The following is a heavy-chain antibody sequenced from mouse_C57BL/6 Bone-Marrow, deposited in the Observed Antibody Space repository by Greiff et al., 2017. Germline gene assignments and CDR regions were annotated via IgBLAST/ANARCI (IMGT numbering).Heavy chain of an antibody. CDR1: GYTFTEYT. CDR2: FYPGSGSI. Sequence: QVQLQQSGAELVKPGASVKLSCKASGYTFTEYTIHWVKQRSGQGLEWIGCFYPGSGSIKYNEKFKDKATLTVDKSSSTVYMELSRLTSEDSAVFVCARLECPGLITTWSQFAYWGQGTLVTVSA. J-gene: IGHJ3*01. CDR3: ARLECPGLITTWSQFAY. D-gene: IGHD2-4*01. V-gene: IGHV1-62-2*01.